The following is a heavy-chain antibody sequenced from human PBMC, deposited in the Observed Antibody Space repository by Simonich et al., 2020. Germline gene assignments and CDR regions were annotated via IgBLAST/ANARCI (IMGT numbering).Heavy chain of an antibody. V-gene: IGHV4-38-2*01. CDR1: GYSISSGYY. J-gene: IGHJ6*02. Sequence: QVQLQESGPGLVKPSETLSLTCAVSGYSISSGYYWGWIRQPPGKGLEWIGSIYHSGSTYYNPALKSRVTISVDTSKNKFSLKLSSVTAADTAVYYCARVGYSNYYYYGMDVWGQGTTVTVSS. D-gene: IGHD6-13*01. CDR2: IYHSGST. CDR3: ARVGYSNYYYYGMDV.